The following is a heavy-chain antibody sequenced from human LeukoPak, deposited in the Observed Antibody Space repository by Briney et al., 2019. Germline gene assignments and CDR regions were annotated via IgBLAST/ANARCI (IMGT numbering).Heavy chain of an antibody. J-gene: IGHJ5*02. V-gene: IGHV4-61*08. CDR3: ARYEAGYYDILTGRNWFDP. Sequence: SETLSLTCTVSGGSISSGGYYWSWIRQHPGKGLEWIGYIYYSGSTNYNPSLKSRVTISVDTSKNQFSLKLSSVTAADTAVYYCARYEAGYYDILTGRNWFDPWGQGTLVTVSS. D-gene: IGHD3-9*01. CDR1: GGSISSGGYY. CDR2: IYYSGST.